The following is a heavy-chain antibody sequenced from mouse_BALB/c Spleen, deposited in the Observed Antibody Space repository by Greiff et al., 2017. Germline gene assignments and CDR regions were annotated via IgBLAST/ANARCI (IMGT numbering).Heavy chain of an antibody. CDR1: GYSITSDYA. CDR2: ISYSGST. V-gene: IGHV3-2*02. J-gene: IGHJ2*01. D-gene: IGHD3-2*01. Sequence: EVQRVESGPGLVKPSQSLSLTCTVTGYSITSDYAWNWIRQFPGNKLEWMGYISYSGSTSYNPSLKSRISITRDTSKNQFFLQLNSVTTEDTATYYCARDSPYYFDYWGQGTTLTVSS. CDR3: ARDSPYYFDY.